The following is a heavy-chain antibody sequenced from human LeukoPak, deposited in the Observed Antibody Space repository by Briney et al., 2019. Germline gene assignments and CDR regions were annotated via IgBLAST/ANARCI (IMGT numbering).Heavy chain of an antibody. CDR1: GYTFTSYG. Sequence: ASVKVSCKASGYTFTSYGISWVRQAPGQGLEWMGWISAYNGNTNYAQKLQGRVTMTTDTSTSTAYMELRGLRSDDTAVYYCARVSGLTGDRTWLSDIWGQGTMVTVSS. D-gene: IGHD7-27*01. CDR2: ISAYNGNT. J-gene: IGHJ3*02. V-gene: IGHV1-18*01. CDR3: ARVSGLTGDRTWLSDI.